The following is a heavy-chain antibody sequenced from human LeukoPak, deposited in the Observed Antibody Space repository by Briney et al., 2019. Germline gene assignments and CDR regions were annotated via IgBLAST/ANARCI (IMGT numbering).Heavy chain of an antibody. D-gene: IGHD3-22*01. CDR3: ARGPDSSGYRHPDY. Sequence: GGSLRLSCAASGFTFSSYAMHWVRQAPGKGLEWLTVISYHGINKFYADSVKGRFTISRDNPKNTLYLQVNSLRADDTAIYYCARGPDSSGYRHPDYWGQGTLVTVSS. CDR2: ISYHGINK. CDR1: GFTFSSYA. J-gene: IGHJ4*02. V-gene: IGHV3-30-3*01.